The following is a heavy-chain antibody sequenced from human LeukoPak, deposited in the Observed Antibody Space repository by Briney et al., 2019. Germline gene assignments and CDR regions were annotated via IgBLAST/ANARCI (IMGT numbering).Heavy chain of an antibody. CDR3: ARRSAVAGIDYFDY. J-gene: IGHJ4*02. V-gene: IGHV4-39*01. Sequence: SETLSLTCTVSGGSISSSSYYWGWIRQPPGKGLEWIGSIYYSGSTYYNPSLKSRVTISVDTSKNQFSLKLSSATAADTAVYYCARRSAVAGIDYFDYWGQGTLVTVSS. D-gene: IGHD6-19*01. CDR1: GGSISSSSYY. CDR2: IYYSGST.